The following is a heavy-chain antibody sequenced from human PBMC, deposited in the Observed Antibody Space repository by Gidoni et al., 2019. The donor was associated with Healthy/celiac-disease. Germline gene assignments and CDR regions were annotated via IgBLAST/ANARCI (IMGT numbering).Heavy chain of an antibody. CDR3: AWIRKYSSGWTSYFDY. CDR2: IFLNDEK. CDR1: GFSLSNARMG. J-gene: IGHJ4*02. V-gene: IGHV2-26*04. D-gene: IGHD6-19*01. Sequence: QITLKESGPVLVKPTETLTLTCTVPGFSLSNARMGVSWIRQPPGKALEWLAHIFLNDEKSYSTSLKSRLTISKDTSKSQVVLTMTNMDPVDTATYYCAWIRKYSSGWTSYFDYWGQGTLVTVSS.